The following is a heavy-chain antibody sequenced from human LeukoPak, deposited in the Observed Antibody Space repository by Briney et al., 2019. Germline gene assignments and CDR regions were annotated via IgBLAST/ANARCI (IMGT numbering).Heavy chain of an antibody. V-gene: IGHV3-21*04. D-gene: IGHD3-9*01. CDR1: GFTFSSYS. CDR2: ISSSSSYI. Sequence: GGSLRLSCAASGFTFSSYSMNWVRQAPGKGLEWVSSISSSSSYIYYADSVKGRFTISRDNAKNSLYLQMNSLRAEDTAVYYCAKDQVAVIIYDILTGYKDYWGQGTLVTVSS. CDR3: AKDQVAVIIYDILTGYKDY. J-gene: IGHJ4*02.